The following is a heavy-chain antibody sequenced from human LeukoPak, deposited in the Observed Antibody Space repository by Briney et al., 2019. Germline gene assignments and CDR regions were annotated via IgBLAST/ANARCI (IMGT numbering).Heavy chain of an antibody. CDR3: TFNLGSGGFGFDI. CDR2: IFYSGST. D-gene: IGHD3-10*01. Sequence: SETLSLTCTVSGGSISSSSYYWGWIRQPPGKGLEWIGSIFYSGSTYYNPSLKSRVTVSLDTSKNQFSLKLSSVTAADTAVYYCTFNLGSGGFGFDIWGQGTMVTVSS. V-gene: IGHV4-39*07. CDR1: GGSISSSSYY. J-gene: IGHJ3*02.